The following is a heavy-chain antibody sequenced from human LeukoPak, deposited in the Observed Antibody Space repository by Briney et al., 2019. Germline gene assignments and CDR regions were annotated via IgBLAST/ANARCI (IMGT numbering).Heavy chain of an antibody. CDR1: GYTFTSYG. CDR3: ARDPYYYDSSGYPYGMDV. J-gene: IGHJ6*02. Sequence: SVKVSCKASGYTFTSYGISWVRQAPGQGLEWMGGIIPIFGTANYAQKFQGRVTITADESTSTAYMELSSLRSEDTAVYYCARDPYYYDSSGYPYGMDVWGQGTTVTVSS. D-gene: IGHD3-22*01. CDR2: IIPIFGTA. V-gene: IGHV1-69*13.